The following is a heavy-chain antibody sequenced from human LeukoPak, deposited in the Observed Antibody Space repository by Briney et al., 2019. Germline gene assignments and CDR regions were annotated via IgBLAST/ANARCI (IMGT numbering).Heavy chain of an antibody. Sequence: SETLSLTCTVSGGSISSYYWSWIRQPPGKGLEWIGYIYYSGSTNYNPSLKSRVTISVDTSKNQFSLKLSSVTAADTAVYYCARLLHYYDSSGYYFSDYYYGMDVRGQGTTVTVSS. CDR3: ARLLHYYDSSGYYFSDYYYGMDV. J-gene: IGHJ6*02. CDR1: GGSISSYY. V-gene: IGHV4-59*08. CDR2: IYYSGST. D-gene: IGHD3-22*01.